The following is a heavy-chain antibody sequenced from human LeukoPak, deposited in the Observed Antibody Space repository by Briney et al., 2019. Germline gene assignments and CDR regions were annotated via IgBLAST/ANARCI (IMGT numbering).Heavy chain of an antibody. CDR2: MRYDGSIQ. CDR3: AKGVVVPPTYFDY. Sequence: GGSLRLSCAASGFTFSSYGMHWVRQAPGKGLEWVAYMRYDGSIQYYADSVKGRFTISRDNSKNTPYLQLNSLKAEDTAVYYCAKGVVVPPTYFDYWGQGTLVTVSS. V-gene: IGHV3-30*02. CDR1: GFTFSSYG. D-gene: IGHD3-10*02. J-gene: IGHJ4*02.